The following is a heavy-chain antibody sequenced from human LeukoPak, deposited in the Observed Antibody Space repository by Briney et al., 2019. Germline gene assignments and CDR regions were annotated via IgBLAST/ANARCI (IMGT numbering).Heavy chain of an antibody. CDR2: IYYSGST. CDR1: GGSISSSSYY. V-gene: IGHV4-39*07. Sequence: NPSETLSLTCTVSGGSISSSSYYWGWIRQPPGKGLEWIGSIYYSGSTYYNPSLKSRVTISVDTSKNQFSLKLSSVTAADTAVYYCARATRKRYYGDYGSPIYLWGQGTLVTVSS. D-gene: IGHD4-17*01. J-gene: IGHJ5*02. CDR3: ARATRKRYYGDYGSPIYL.